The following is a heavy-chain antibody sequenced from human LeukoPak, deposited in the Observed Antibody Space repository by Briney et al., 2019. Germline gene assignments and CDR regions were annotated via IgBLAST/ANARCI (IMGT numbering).Heavy chain of an antibody. CDR2: ISSSSSYI. J-gene: IGHJ5*02. D-gene: IGHD5-12*01. CDR1: GFTFSSYS. V-gene: IGHV3-21*01. CDR3: ARDTMATMAWFDP. Sequence: KPGRSLRLSCAASGFTFSSYSMNWVRQAPGKGLEWVSSISSSSSYIYYADSVKGRFTISRDNAKNSLYLQMNSLRAEDTAVYYCARDTMATMAWFDPWGQGTLVTVSS.